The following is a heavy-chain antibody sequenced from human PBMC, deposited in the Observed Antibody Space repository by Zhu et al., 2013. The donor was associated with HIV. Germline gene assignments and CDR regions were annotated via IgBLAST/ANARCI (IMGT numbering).Heavy chain of an antibody. J-gene: IGHJ6*02. CDR3: ARGWDLWGPPKRYFYYAMDV. V-gene: IGHV1-8*03. Sequence: QVQLVQSGAEVKRPGASVKVSCKASGYTFTSDDINWVRQAPGQGLEWMGWINPDSADTGYAQKFQGRVTITRDISINTVYMEMTSLRSEDTAVYFCARGWDLWGPPKRYFYYAMDVWGQGSTVTVSS. CDR1: GYTFTSDD. CDR2: INPDSADT. D-gene: IGHD1-26*01.